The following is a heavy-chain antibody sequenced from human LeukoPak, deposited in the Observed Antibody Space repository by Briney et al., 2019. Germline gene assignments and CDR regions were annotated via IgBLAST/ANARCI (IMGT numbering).Heavy chain of an antibody. CDR1: RGSISSYY. D-gene: IGHD6-13*01. CDR3: ARVISYSTSRTFDY. J-gene: IGHJ4*02. V-gene: IGHV4-59*01. CDR2: IYYSGST. Sequence: SETLSLTCTVSRGSISSYYWGWIRQPPGKGLEWIGYIYYSGSTYYNSSLKSRVTISVDTSKNQFSLKLTSVTAADTAVYYCARVISYSTSRTFDYWGQGTLVTVSS.